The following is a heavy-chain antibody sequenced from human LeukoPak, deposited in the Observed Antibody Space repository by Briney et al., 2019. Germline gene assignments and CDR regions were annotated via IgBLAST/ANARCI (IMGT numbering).Heavy chain of an antibody. CDR2: IYGGGTT. D-gene: IGHD2-21*01. CDR3: ARNSASMGAFDI. V-gene: IGHV3-66*01. Sequence: PGGSLRFSCAASVFTVSRNYMSWLRQAPGKGLEWVSVIYGGGTTYYADSVKGRFTISRDNSKNTLYLQMHGLRVEDTAFYYCARNSASMGAFDIWGQGTMVTVSS. J-gene: IGHJ3*02. CDR1: VFTVSRNY.